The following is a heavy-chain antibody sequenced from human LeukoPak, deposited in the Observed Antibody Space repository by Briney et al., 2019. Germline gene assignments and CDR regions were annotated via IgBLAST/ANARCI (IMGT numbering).Heavy chain of an antibody. Sequence: SETLSLTCSVSGYSISSGHYWGWIRQPPGKGLEWIGNIYHSGPTYYNPSLKSRVTISVDTSKNHFSLTLSSVTAADTAVYYCARDVDRFDYWGQGTLVTVSS. J-gene: IGHJ4*02. CDR1: GYSISSGHY. V-gene: IGHV4-38-2*02. CDR3: ARDVDRFDY. CDR2: IYHSGPT. D-gene: IGHD2-21*01.